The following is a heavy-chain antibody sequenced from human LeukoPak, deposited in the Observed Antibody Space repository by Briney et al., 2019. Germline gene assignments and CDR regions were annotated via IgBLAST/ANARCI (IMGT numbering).Heavy chain of an antibody. D-gene: IGHD5-12*01. Sequence: SQTLSLTCTVSGGSISSGSYYWSWIRQPAGKGLEWIGRIYTSGSTNYNPSLKSRVTISVDTSKNQFSLKLSSVTAADTAVYYCARNRGYDLGDAFDIWCQGTMVTVSS. CDR1: GGSISSGSYY. CDR2: IYTSGST. CDR3: ARNRGYDLGDAFDI. V-gene: IGHV4-61*02. J-gene: IGHJ3*02.